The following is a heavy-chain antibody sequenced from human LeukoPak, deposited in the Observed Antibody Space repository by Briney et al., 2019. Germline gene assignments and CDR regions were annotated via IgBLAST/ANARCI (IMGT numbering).Heavy chain of an antibody. CDR1: GDSVSSNIAA. CDR2: TYYRSKWYN. Sequence: SQTLSLTCAISGDSVSSNIAAWNWIRQSPSRGLEWLGRTYYRSKWYNDYAVSVKSRITINPDTSKNQFSLQLSSVTPEDTAVYYCARGMTTVTTASYYFDYWGQGTLVTVSS. J-gene: IGHJ4*02. D-gene: IGHD4-11*01. V-gene: IGHV6-1*01. CDR3: ARGMTTVTTASYYFDY.